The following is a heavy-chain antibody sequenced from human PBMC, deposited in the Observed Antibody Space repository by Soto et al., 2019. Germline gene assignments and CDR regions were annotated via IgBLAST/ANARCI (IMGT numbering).Heavy chain of an antibody. J-gene: IGHJ4*02. V-gene: IGHV3-7*03. CDR2: IKQDGSEK. D-gene: IGHD6-19*01. Sequence: GGSLRLSCAASGFTFSSYWMSWVRQAPGKGLEWVANIKQDGSEKYYVDSVKGRFTISRDNAKNSLYLQMNSLRAEDTAVYCCARVCLSSGWYFDYWGQGTLVTVSS. CDR3: ARVCLSSGWYFDY. CDR1: GFTFSSYW.